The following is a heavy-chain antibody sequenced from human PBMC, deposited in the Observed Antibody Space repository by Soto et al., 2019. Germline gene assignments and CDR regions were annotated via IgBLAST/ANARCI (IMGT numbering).Heavy chain of an antibody. Sequence: SVKVSCKASGGTFSSYAISWVRQAPGQGLEWIGGIIPIFGTANYAQKFQGRVTITADESTSTAYMELSSLRSEDTAVYYCARNGYGYSTGYYYGMDVWGQGTTVTVSS. CDR3: ARNGYGYSTGYYYGMDV. CDR1: GGTFSSYA. D-gene: IGHD5-18*01. CDR2: IIPIFGTA. J-gene: IGHJ6*01. V-gene: IGHV1-69*13.